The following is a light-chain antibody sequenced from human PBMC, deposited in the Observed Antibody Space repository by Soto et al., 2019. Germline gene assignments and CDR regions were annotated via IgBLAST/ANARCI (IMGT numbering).Light chain of an antibody. CDR1: QSVSSSY. CDR2: GGS. V-gene: IGKV3-20*01. Sequence: EIVLTQSPGTLSLSPGERATLSCRASQSVSSSYLAWYQQKPGQAPRLLIYGGSSRATGTPDRFSGSGSGTEFPLTISRLEPEGFAVYCCQQYGSSRMYTFGQGTKLEIK. J-gene: IGKJ2*01. CDR3: QQYGSSRMYT.